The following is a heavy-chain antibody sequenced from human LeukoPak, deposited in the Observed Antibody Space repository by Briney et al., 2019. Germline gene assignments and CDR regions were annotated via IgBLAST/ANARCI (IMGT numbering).Heavy chain of an antibody. CDR3: ATGHCNTSSCYYYYMDV. J-gene: IGHJ6*03. CDR1: GYTLRELS. Sequence: ASVKVSCKVSGYTLRELSMHWVRQVPAKGLQWMGVFDPEDGDSIIAQKFQGRLTMTEDTSTDTAYMELSRPTSEDTAMYYCATGHCNTSSCYYYYMDVWGKGTTVTVSS. D-gene: IGHD2/OR15-2a*01. CDR2: FDPEDGDS. V-gene: IGHV1-24*01.